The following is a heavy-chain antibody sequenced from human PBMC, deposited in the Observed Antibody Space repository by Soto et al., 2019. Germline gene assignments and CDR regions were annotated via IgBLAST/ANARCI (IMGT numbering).Heavy chain of an antibody. J-gene: IGHJ3*02. CDR1: GFTFSMYG. V-gene: IGHV3-33*01. Sequence: GGSLRLSCAASGFTFSMYGMHWVRQAPGKGLEWMATVYYDGHNKYYADSVRGRFTISRDNSKNMVYLQMNSLRAEDTAVYYCARDPPSTLGSFDIWGRGTMVT. CDR2: VYYDGHNK. D-gene: IGHD2-2*01. CDR3: ARDPPSTLGSFDI.